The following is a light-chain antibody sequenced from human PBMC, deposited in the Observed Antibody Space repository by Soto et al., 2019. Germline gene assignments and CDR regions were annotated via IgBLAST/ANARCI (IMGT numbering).Light chain of an antibody. Sequence: DVQMTQSPSSLSALVGARVPITCRARQSVSRYLNWYQHKPGKAPKLLINAASNLRSGVPSRFSGSGSGTDSTLTIDGLQPEDFAVYYCQQSYITPPITFGQGTRLEIK. V-gene: IGKV1-39*01. CDR1: QSVSRY. CDR3: QQSYITPPIT. CDR2: AAS. J-gene: IGKJ5*01.